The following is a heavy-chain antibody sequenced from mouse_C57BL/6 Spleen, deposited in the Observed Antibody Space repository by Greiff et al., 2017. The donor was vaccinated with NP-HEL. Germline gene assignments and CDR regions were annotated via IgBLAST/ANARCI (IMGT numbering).Heavy chain of an antibody. D-gene: IGHD1-1*01. J-gene: IGHJ4*01. Sequence: VQLQQSGPELVKPGASVKIPCKASGYTFTDYNMDWVKQSHGKSLEWIGDINPNNGGTIYNQKFKGKATLTVDKSSSTAYMELRSLTSEDTAVYYCARTLYYGSSYGAMDYWGQGTSVTVSS. CDR2: INPNNGGT. CDR1: GYTFTDYN. CDR3: ARTLYYGSSYGAMDY. V-gene: IGHV1-18*01.